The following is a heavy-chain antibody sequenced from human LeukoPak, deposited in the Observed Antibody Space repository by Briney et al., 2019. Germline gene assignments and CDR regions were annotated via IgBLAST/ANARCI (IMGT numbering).Heavy chain of an antibody. Sequence: PGGSLRLSCAASGFPFNSYWMHWVRQVPGKGLVWVSRHSSDGRKTVYGDSVKGRFTISRDNAKNTVYLQMNSLSTEDTAVYYCARDVRFRFDYWGQGTLVTVSS. CDR3: ARDVRFRFDY. V-gene: IGHV3-74*01. CDR1: GFPFNSYW. CDR2: HSSDGRKT. J-gene: IGHJ4*02.